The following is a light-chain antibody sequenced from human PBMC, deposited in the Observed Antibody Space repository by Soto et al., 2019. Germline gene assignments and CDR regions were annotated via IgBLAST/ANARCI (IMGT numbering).Light chain of an antibody. CDR3: QQYYSTPLT. V-gene: IGKV4-1*01. Sequence: DIVMTQSPDSLAVSLGERATINCKSSQSVLYSSNNKNYLAWYQQKPGQPPKLLIYWASTRESGLPDRFSGSGSGKDLTLTISSLQAEDVAVYYCQQYYSTPLTFGGGTKVEIK. CDR2: WAS. J-gene: IGKJ4*01. CDR1: QSVLYSSNNKNY.